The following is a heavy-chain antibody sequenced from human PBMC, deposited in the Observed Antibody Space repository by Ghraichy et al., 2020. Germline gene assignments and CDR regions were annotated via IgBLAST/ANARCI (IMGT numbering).Heavy chain of an antibody. V-gene: IGHV3-7*01. CDR3: ARNGGGSYYGLRTFDY. Sequence: GGSLRLSCAASGFTFSSYWMSWVRQAPGKGLEWVANIKQDGSENYYVDSVKGRFTISRDNAKNSLYLQMNSLRAEDTAVYYCARNGGGSYYGLRTFDYWGQGTLVTVSS. CDR1: GFTFSSYW. D-gene: IGHD1-26*01. CDR2: IKQDGSEN. J-gene: IGHJ4*02.